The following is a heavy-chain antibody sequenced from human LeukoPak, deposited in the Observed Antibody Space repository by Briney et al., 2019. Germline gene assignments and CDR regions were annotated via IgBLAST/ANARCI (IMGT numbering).Heavy chain of an antibody. J-gene: IGHJ4*02. CDR1: GFTFSNYA. CDR2: LRNSGSSP. Sequence: GGSLRLSCVGSGFTFSNYAMTWVRQAPGKGLEWVSALRNSGSSPYYADSVKGRFTISRDNSQNTLYLQMNSLRAEDTAVYYCAKTGGATNFSPLDSWGQGTLVTVSS. V-gene: IGHV3-23*01. CDR3: AKTGGATNFSPLDS. D-gene: IGHD1-26*01.